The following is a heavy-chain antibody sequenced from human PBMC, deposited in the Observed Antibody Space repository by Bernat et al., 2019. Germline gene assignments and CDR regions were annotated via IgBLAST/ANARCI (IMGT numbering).Heavy chain of an antibody. V-gene: IGHV3-30-3*01. CDR3: ARGREIVVVVAATGQPTYFFDY. D-gene: IGHD2-15*01. CDR1: GFTFSSYA. J-gene: IGHJ4*02. Sequence: QVQLVESGGGVVQPGRSLRLSCAASGFTFSSYAMHWVRQAPGKGLEWVAVISYDGSNKYYADSVKGRFTISRDNSKNTLYLQMNSLRAEDTAVYYCARGREIVVVVAATGQPTYFFDYWGQGTLVTVSS. CDR2: ISYDGSNK.